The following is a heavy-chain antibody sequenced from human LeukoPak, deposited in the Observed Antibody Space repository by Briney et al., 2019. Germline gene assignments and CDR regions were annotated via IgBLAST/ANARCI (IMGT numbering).Heavy chain of an antibody. Sequence: GASVKVSCKASGGTFSSYAISWVRQAPGQGLEWMGGIIPIFGTANYAQKFQGRVTITADESTSTAYMELSSLRSEDTAVYYCATGLVVPAALPGYYYYYMDVWGKGTTVTVSS. CDR2: IIPIFGTA. D-gene: IGHD2-2*01. V-gene: IGHV1-69*13. J-gene: IGHJ6*03. CDR1: GGTFSSYA. CDR3: ATGLVVPAALPGYYYYYMDV.